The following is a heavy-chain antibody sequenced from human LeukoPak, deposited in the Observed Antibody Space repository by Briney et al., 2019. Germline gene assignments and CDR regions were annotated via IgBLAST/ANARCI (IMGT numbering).Heavy chain of an antibody. Sequence: GGSLRLSCAASGFTFSSYEMNWVRQAPGKGLEWVSYISSSGNARYYADSVKGRFTISRDNAKNSLYLQMNSLRAEDTAVYYCARDLRGDYEVGYYYYYMDVWGKGTTVTVSS. V-gene: IGHV3-48*03. CDR3: ARDLRGDYEVGYYYYYMDV. D-gene: IGHD4-17*01. CDR2: ISSSGNAR. CDR1: GFTFSSYE. J-gene: IGHJ6*03.